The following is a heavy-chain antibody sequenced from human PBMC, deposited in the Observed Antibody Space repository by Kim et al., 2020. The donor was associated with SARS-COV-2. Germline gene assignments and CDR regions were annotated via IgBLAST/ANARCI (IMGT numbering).Heavy chain of an antibody. V-gene: IGHV3-9*01. J-gene: IGHJ4*02. CDR3: TRGSGRTAWYDFDS. D-gene: IGHD6-25*01. Sequence: GGSLRLSCAASGFSLIDHAMHWVRQPPGKGLEWVAGIHWNGAHSGYVDSVRGRFTISRDNTKNALYLEMTSLTTEDTAFYYCTRGSGRTAWYDFDSWGQG. CDR1: GFSLIDHA. CDR2: IHWNGAHS.